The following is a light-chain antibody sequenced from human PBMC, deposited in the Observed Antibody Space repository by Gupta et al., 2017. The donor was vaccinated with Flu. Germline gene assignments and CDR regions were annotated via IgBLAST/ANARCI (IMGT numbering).Light chain of an antibody. CDR1: QSVLYSSNNKNY. CDR2: GAS. J-gene: IGKJ1*01. CDR3: QQFYSPPPWT. V-gene: IGKV4-1*01. Sequence: DIVMTQSPDSLAVSLGERATINCKSSQSVLYSSNNKNYLAWYQQKPGQSPKLLIYGASTRESGVPDRFSGSGSGTDFTLTINSLQAEDVAVYYCQQFYSPPPWTFGQGTKVEIK.